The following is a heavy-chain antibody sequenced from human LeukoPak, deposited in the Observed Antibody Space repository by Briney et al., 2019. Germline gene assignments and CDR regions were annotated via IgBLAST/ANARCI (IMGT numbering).Heavy chain of an antibody. CDR3: ARSLGGSDAFDI. J-gene: IGHJ3*02. V-gene: IGHV4-39*07. D-gene: IGHD4-23*01. CDR2: IYYSGST. Sequence: SETLSLTCTVSGGSISSSSYYWGWIRQPPGKGLEWIGSIYYSGSTYYNPSLKSRVTISVDTSKNQFSLKLSFVTAADTAVYYCARSLGGSDAFDIWGQGTMVTVSS. CDR1: GGSISSSSYY.